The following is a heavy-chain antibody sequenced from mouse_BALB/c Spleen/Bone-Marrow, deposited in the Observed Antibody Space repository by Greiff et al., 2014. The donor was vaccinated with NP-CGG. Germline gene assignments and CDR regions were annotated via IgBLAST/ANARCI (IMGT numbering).Heavy chain of an antibody. Sequence: EVQLQQSGADLVKPGASVKLSCTASGFNIKDTYIHWVKQRPEQGLEWIGRVDPANGNTKYAPKFQGKATITADTSSNTAYLRLYRLTTGDTAVYFCARRFGNSPRDTAMVNWGPRTSGTVSS. V-gene: IGHV14-3*02. J-gene: IGHJ4*01. CDR3: ARRFGNSPRDTAMVN. CDR1: GFNIKDTY. D-gene: IGHD2-1*01. CDR2: VDPANGNT.